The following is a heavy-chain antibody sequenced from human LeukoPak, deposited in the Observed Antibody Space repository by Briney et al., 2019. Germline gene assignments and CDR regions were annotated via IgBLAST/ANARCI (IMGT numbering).Heavy chain of an antibody. D-gene: IGHD4/OR15-4a*01. Sequence: GESLRLSCEVSGFHFSIHAMSWVRQAPGGGLEWVSGISISGDTTYYADSVQGRFIISRDNSKNTVYLQMYSLRVDDTAVYYCANEEVPNDYWGQGTLVTVSS. V-gene: IGHV3-23*01. J-gene: IGHJ4*02. CDR1: GFHFSIHA. CDR2: ISISGDTT. CDR3: ANEEVPNDY.